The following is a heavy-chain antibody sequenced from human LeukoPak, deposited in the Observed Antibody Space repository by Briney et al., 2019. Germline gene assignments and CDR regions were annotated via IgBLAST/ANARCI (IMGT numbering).Heavy chain of an antibody. CDR1: GYTFTTYY. D-gene: IGHD4-17*01. CDR3: SSGGLRRGYFDY. Sequence: ASVKVSCKASGYTFTTYYIHWVRQAPGQGLEWMGIINPSGDGTTYAQKFQGRVTMTRDMSTSTAYMELSSLRSEDTAVYYCSSGGLRRGYFDYWGQGTLVTVSS. CDR2: INPSGDGT. J-gene: IGHJ4*02. V-gene: IGHV1-46*03.